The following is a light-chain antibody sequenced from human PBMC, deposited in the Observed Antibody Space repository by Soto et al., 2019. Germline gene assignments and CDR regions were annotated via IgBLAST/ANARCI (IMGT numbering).Light chain of an antibody. CDR3: QQYNNWPPIT. CDR1: QSISRN. CDR2: GAS. V-gene: IGKV3-15*01. J-gene: IGKJ5*01. Sequence: EIVMTQSPVTLSVSPGERATLSCRASQSISRNLAWYQQKLGQAPRLLMYGASVRATGVPTRFSGSGSGTEFTLTISSLQSEDFAVYYCQQYNNWPPITFGQGTRLEIK.